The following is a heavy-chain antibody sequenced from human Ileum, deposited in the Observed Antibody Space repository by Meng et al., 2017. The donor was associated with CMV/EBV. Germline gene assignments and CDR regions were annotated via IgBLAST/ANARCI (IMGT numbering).Heavy chain of an antibody. CDR1: GFTLSDYW. CDR2: TDSGGRT. D-gene: IGHD2-21*02. CDR3: ARDLGLGDNYHYFDY. V-gene: IGHV3-11*01. Sequence: ASGFTLSDYWMSWLRQVPGKGLEWISFTDSGGRTNYAEYVRGRFIVSWDNAKNSLDLQMSSLRTEDTAVYYCARDLGLGDNYHYFDYRGQGALVTVSS. J-gene: IGHJ4*02.